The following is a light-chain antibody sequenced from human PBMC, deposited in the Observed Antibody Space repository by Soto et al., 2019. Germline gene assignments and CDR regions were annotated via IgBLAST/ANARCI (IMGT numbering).Light chain of an antibody. J-gene: IGLJ1*01. CDR2: AVT. CDR1: ISDVGGYNY. V-gene: IGLV2-14*01. Sequence: QSSLTQPASWSGSPGQSITISCTGTISDVGGYNYVSWYQQHPGKAPKLMIYAVTDRPSGVSSRFSGSKSGNTASLTISGLQAEDEADYYCSSYTSSSTLFGTGTKVNVL. CDR3: SSYTSSSTL.